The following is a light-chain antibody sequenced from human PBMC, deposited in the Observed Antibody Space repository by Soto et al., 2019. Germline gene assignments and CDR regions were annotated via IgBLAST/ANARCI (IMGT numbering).Light chain of an antibody. CDR1: SGSVSTSYY. V-gene: IGLV8-61*01. CDR3: VLYMGSGISV. J-gene: IGLJ3*02. Sequence: QSVVTQEPSLSVSPGGTVTLTCGLTSGSVSTSYYPSWYQQTPGQAPRTLMYSTNIRSSGVPDRFSGSILGNKAALTITGAQADDESDYYCVLYMGSGISVFGGGTKVTVL. CDR2: STN.